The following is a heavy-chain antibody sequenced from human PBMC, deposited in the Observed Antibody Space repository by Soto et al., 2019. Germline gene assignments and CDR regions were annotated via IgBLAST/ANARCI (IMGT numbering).Heavy chain of an antibody. CDR2: IKQDGSEK. J-gene: IGHJ4*02. D-gene: IGHD6-19*01. Sequence: EVQLVESGGGLVQPGGSLRLSCASSGFTFSNYWMSWVRQAPGKGLEWVANIKQDGSEKYFVDSVKGRFTISRDNAKNSLYLQMNSLRAEDTAVYYCARGYNSALDYWGQGTLVTLSS. CDR3: ARGYNSALDY. V-gene: IGHV3-7*01. CDR1: GFTFSNYW.